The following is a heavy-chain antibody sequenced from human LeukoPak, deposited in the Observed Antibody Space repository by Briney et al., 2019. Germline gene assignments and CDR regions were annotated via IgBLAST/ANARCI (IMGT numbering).Heavy chain of an antibody. CDR1: GLTFSSSW. J-gene: IGHJ4*02. V-gene: IGHV3-7*01. D-gene: IGHD5-18*01. CDR3: ARDLAYSRLDY. Sequence: RAGGSLRLSCAVSGLTFSSSWMDWVRQAPGKGLEWVASINPDGNKKYSADSVKGRFTISRDNAENSLYLQMNSLRVEDTASYYCARDLAYSRLDYWGQGMLVTVSS. CDR2: INPDGNKK.